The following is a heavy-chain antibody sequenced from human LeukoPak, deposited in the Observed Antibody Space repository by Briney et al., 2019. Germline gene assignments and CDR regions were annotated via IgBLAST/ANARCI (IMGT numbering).Heavy chain of an antibody. V-gene: IGHV4-4*07. Sequence: SETLSLTCTVSGGSITSYYWNWIRQPAGKGLEWIGRIYSGGTTNYNPSLKSRVTMSIDTSENQFSLRLSSVTAADTAVYYCARDSHYSSGLGLDYWGQGTLVTVSS. CDR3: ARDSHYSSGLGLDY. J-gene: IGHJ4*02. CDR1: GGSITSYY. CDR2: IYSGGTT. D-gene: IGHD6-19*01.